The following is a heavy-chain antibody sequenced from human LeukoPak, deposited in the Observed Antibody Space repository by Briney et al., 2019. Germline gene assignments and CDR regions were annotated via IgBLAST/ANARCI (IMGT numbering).Heavy chain of an antibody. Sequence: GGSLRLSCAASGFTFSTYGMHWVRQAPGQGPEWVALIRYDGSNKYYADSVKGRFTISRDNSKNTLHLQMNSLRVEDTAMYYCAKAGTQQWLLFVGVYWGQGALVTVSS. J-gene: IGHJ4*02. CDR1: GFTFSTYG. CDR3: AKAGTQQWLLFVGVY. V-gene: IGHV3-30*02. D-gene: IGHD6-19*01. CDR2: IRYDGSNK.